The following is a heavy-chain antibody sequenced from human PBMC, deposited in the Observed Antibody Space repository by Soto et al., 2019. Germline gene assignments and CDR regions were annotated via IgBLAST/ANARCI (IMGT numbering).Heavy chain of an antibody. D-gene: IGHD2-8*01. CDR2: LSASGDMT. Sequence: EVHLLESGGGLVQPGGSLRVSCAASGFSFSTYGMSWVRQAPGKGLEWVAGLSASGDMTHYADSVKGRFTVSRDNSRNLLNLQMNSLRAEDTAEYFCAKDLAVVMKYVPGVFDIWGQGAMVTVSS. CDR1: GFSFSTYG. CDR3: AKDLAVVMKYVPGVFDI. V-gene: IGHV3-23*01. J-gene: IGHJ3*02.